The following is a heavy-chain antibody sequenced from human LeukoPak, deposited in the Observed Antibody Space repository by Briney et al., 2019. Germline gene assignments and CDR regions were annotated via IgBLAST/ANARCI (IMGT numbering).Heavy chain of an antibody. D-gene: IGHD2/OR15-2a*01. J-gene: IGHJ3*01. Sequence: GGSLRLSCAASGFSFSNFGMHWVRQAPGKGLEWVTFIRYDGNNKYYADSVKGRFTISRDNAKNSLYLQMNSLRAEDTAVYYCARGSEYPEVAFDVWGQGTMVTVSS. CDR2: IRYDGNNK. CDR1: GFSFSNFG. V-gene: IGHV3-30*02. CDR3: ARGSEYPEVAFDV.